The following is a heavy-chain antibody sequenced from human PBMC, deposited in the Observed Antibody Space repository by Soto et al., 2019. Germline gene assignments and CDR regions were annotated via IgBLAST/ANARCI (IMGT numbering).Heavy chain of an antibody. CDR3: ARGVGATSSPAHY. V-gene: IGHV3-30-3*01. J-gene: IGHJ4*02. CDR1: GFTFSSYA. Sequence: GESLKISCAASGFTFSSYAMHWVRQAPGKGLEWVAVISYDGSNKYYADSVKGRFTISRDNSKNTLYLQMNSLRAEDTAVYYCARGVGATSSPAHYWGQGTLVTVSS. CDR2: ISYDGSNK. D-gene: IGHD1-26*01.